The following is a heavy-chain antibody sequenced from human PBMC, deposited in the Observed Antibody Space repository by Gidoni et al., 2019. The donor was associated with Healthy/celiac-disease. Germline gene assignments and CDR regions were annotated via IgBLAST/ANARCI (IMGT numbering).Heavy chain of an antibody. CDR2: ISSSSSYI. CDR3: ARDRATVTWDY. Sequence: EVQLVESGGGLVKPGGSLRLSCPPSGFTFSSYSMNWVRQAPGKGLEWVSSISSSSSYIYYADSVKGRFTISRDNAKNSLYLQMNSLRAEDTAVYYCARDRATVTWDYWGQGTLVTVSS. CDR1: GFTFSSYS. J-gene: IGHJ4*02. V-gene: IGHV3-21*01. D-gene: IGHD4-17*01.